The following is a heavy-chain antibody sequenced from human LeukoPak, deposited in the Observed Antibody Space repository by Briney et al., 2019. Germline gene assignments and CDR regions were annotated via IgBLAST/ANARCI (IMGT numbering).Heavy chain of an antibody. CDR1: GGSISSYY. CDR2: IYYSGST. CDR3: ARGQGGIAAAGLYSY. Sequence: SETLSLTCTVSGGSISSYYWSWIRQPPGKGLEWIGYIYYSGSTNYNPSLKSRVTISVDTSKNQFSLKLSSVTTADTAVYYCARGQGGIAAAGLYSYWGQGTLVTVSS. J-gene: IGHJ4*02. V-gene: IGHV4-59*12. D-gene: IGHD6-13*01.